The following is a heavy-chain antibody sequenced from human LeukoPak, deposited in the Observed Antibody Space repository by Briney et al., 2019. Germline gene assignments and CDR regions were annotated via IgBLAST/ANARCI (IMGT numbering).Heavy chain of an antibody. CDR3: ARVGYGDYDY. J-gene: IGHJ4*02. CDR1: GFTFSSHA. V-gene: IGHV3-64*01. D-gene: IGHD4-17*01. Sequence: GGSLRLSCAASGFTFSSHAMHWVRQAPGKGLEYVSAISSNGGSTYYANSVKGRFTISRDNSKNTLYLQMGSLRAEDMAVYYCARVGYGDYDYWGQGTLVTVSS. CDR2: ISSNGGST.